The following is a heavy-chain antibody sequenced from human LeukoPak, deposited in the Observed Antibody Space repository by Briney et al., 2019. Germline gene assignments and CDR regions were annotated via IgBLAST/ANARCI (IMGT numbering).Heavy chain of an antibody. V-gene: IGHV1-18*01. CDR1: GYTFTSYG. CDR3: ARSRIAVAGIGEAYYYYSMDV. Sequence: ASVKVSCKASGYTFTSYGISWVRQAPGQGLEWMGWISAYNGNTNYAQKLQGRVTMTTDTSTSTAYMELRSLRSDDTAVYYCARSRIAVAGIGEAYYYYSMDVWGKGTTVTVSS. CDR2: ISAYNGNT. J-gene: IGHJ6*03. D-gene: IGHD6-19*01.